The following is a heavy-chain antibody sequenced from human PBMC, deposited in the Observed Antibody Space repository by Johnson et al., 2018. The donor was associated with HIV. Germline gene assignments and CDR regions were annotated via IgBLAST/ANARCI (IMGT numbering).Heavy chain of an antibody. J-gene: IGHJ3*02. CDR1: GFTFSDYY. Sequence: VQLVESGGGLVKPGGSLRLSCAASGFTFSDYYMTWIRQAPGKGLEWVSSIGSGGNNIYYADSVKGRFTISRDNAKNSLYLLMNSLRPEDTSIYFCASEVEYSSLGGIWGQGTMVTVSS. CDR3: ASEVEYSSLGGI. V-gene: IGHV3-11*04. D-gene: IGHD6-6*01. CDR2: IGSGGNNI.